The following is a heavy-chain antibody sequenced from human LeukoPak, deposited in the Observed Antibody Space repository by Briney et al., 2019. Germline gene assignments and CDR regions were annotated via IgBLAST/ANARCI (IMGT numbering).Heavy chain of an antibody. J-gene: IGHJ6*02. D-gene: IGHD3-10*01. CDR1: GGSISSSSYY. V-gene: IGHV4-39*07. Sequence: SETLSLTCTVSGGSISSSSYYWGWIRQPPGKGLEWIGSIYYSGSTYYNPSLKSRVTISVDTSKNQFSLKLSSVTAADTAVYYCARSVLDYYGSGSIDYYYGMDVWGQGTTVTVSS. CDR3: ARSVLDYYGSGSIDYYYGMDV. CDR2: IYYSGST.